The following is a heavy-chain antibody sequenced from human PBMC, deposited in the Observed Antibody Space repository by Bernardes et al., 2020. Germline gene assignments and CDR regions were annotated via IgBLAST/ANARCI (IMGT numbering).Heavy chain of an antibody. D-gene: IGHD3-10*01. V-gene: IGHV4-34*01. CDR3: ARASEDPAGNGITMGRYGKHDFDY. Sequence: SETLSLTCAVYGGSFSSCYWNWIRQPPGPGLAWIGELNHSCSPNSNPSLKRRVNISVDTSKNKFPLKLSSVTAADTAVYYCARASEDPAGNGITMGRYGKHDFDYWGQGTLVTVSS. J-gene: IGHJ4*02. CDR1: GGSFSSCY. CDR2: LNHSCSP.